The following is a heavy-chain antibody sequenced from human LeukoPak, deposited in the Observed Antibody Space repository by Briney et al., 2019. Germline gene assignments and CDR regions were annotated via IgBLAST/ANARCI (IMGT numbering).Heavy chain of an antibody. J-gene: IGHJ4*02. CDR1: GFTVSSNS. D-gene: IGHD6-19*01. CDR3: ARTGIAVQGFDY. Sequence: PGGSLRLSCAASGFTVSSNSMTWVRQAPGKGLEWVSILYNGGGANYADSVKGRFTISRDNSRNTLFLQMNSLRSEDTAVYYCARTGIAVQGFDYWGQGTLVTVSS. V-gene: IGHV3-53*05. CDR2: LYNGGGA.